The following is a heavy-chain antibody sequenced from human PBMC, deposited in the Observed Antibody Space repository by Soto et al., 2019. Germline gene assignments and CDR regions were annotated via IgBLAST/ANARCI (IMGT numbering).Heavy chain of an antibody. Sequence: GESLKISCKGSGYSFTSYWIGWVRQMPGKGLEWMGIIYPGDSDTRYSPSFQGQVTISADKSISTAYLQWSSLKASDTAMYYCARTLRADYYDSSGSSGARYYYYGMDVWGQGTTVTVSS. CDR1: GYSFTSYW. V-gene: IGHV5-51*01. D-gene: IGHD3-22*01. CDR2: IYPGDSDT. J-gene: IGHJ6*02. CDR3: ARTLRADYYDSSGSSGARYYYYGMDV.